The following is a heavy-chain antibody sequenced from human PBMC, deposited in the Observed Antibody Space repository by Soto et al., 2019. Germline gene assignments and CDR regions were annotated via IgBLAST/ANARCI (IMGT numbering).Heavy chain of an antibody. D-gene: IGHD3-10*01. V-gene: IGHV3-23*01. CDR2: ISGNGGGT. CDR3: ANSLSAGANYYYGMDV. Sequence: EVQLLESGGGLVQPGGSLRLSCAASGFTFSSYAMSWVRQAPGKGLEWVSPISGNGGGTFYADSVKGRFTISRDNYKSTVYLQMNSRRVADKAVYYCANSLSAGANYYYGMDVWGPGTTVSVSS. J-gene: IGHJ6*02. CDR1: GFTFSSYA.